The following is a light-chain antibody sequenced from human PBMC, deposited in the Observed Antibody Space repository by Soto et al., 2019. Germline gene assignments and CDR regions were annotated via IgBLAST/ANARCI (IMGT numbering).Light chain of an antibody. Sequence: DIQMTQSPSTLSASVGDRVTITCRASQSINNWLAWYQQKPGKAPKLLIYKASNLDIGVPSRFSGSGYGTEFTLTISSLQPADFATYYCQQYDTYWTFGQGTKVEIK. V-gene: IGKV1-5*03. CDR1: QSINNW. CDR3: QQYDTYWT. J-gene: IGKJ1*01. CDR2: KAS.